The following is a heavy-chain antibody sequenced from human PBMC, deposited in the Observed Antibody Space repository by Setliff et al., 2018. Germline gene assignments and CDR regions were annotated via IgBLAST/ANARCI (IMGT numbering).Heavy chain of an antibody. CDR1: GFSLSTSLVG. CDR2: IYWNDEK. J-gene: IGHJ4*02. CDR3: AHIAGGGNSPRHDY. Sequence: SGPTLVNPTQTLTLTCTFSGFSLSTSLVGVGWIRQPPGKALEWLALIYWNDEKRYSPSXXSRLTITKDTSKNQVVLTMTNMDPVDTATYYCAHIAGGGNSPRHDYWGQGTLVTVSS. V-gene: IGHV2-5*01. D-gene: IGHD2-21*01.